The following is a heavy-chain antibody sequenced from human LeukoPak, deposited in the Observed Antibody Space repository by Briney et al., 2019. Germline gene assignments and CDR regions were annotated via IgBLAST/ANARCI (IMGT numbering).Heavy chain of an antibody. CDR3: ARDHWSGYAFDY. D-gene: IGHD3-3*01. Sequence: GGSLRLSCVASGFTFSSYSMNWVRQAPGKGLEWVSSISSSSSYIYYADSVKGRFTISRDNAKNSLYLQMNSLRAEDTAVYYCARDHWSGYAFDYWGQGTLVTVSS. CDR2: ISSSSSYI. J-gene: IGHJ4*02. CDR1: GFTFSSYS. V-gene: IGHV3-21*01.